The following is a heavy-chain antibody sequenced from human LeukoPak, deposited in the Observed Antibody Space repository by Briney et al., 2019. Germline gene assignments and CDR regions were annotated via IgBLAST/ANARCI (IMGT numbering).Heavy chain of an antibody. V-gene: IGHV3-30*02. CDR2: IRYDGSNE. CDR3: AKVMPPGRIRFYSYYMDV. J-gene: IGHJ6*03. CDR1: GFIFSTYD. Sequence: GGSLRLSCAASGFIFSTYDIHWVRQAPGKGLEWVAFIRYDGSNEYYADSVKGRFTISRDKSKNTLSLQMNGLRVEDTAVYYCAKVMPPGRIRFYSYYMDVWGKGTTVSVS. D-gene: IGHD2-15*01.